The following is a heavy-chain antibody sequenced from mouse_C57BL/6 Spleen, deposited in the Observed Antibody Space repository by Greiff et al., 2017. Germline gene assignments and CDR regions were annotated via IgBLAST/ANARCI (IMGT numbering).Heavy chain of an antibody. CDR3: ASIYYGSTRSAMDY. D-gene: IGHD2-1*01. V-gene: IGHV1-74*01. Sequence: QVQLKQPGAELVKPGASVKVSCKASGYTFTSYWMHWVKQRPGQGLEWIGRIHPSDSDTNYNQKFKGKATLTVDKSSSTAYMQLSSLTSEDSAVYYCASIYYGSTRSAMDYWGQGTSVTVSS. J-gene: IGHJ4*01. CDR1: GYTFTSYW. CDR2: IHPSDSDT.